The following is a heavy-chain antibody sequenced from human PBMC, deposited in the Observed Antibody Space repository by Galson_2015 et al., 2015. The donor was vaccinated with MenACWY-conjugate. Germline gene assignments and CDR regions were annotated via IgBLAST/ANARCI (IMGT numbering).Heavy chain of an antibody. CDR1: GYSFSTYW. J-gene: IGHJ5*02. CDR2: IWPGDSHT. D-gene: IGHD6-13*01. V-gene: IGHV5-51*01. CDR3: ARRQFKAAAAAFDP. Sequence: QSGAEVKKPGESLKISCKASGYSFSTYWIGWVRQMPGKGLEWMGFIWPGDSHTMHSPSFQGQVTISVDKSINTAYLQWRSLQASDTGFYFCARRQFKAAAAAFDPWGQGTLVTVSS.